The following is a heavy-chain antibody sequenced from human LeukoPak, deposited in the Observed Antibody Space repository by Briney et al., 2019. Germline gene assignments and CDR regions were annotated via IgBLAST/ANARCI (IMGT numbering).Heavy chain of an antibody. V-gene: IGHV1-18*01. CDR3: ASGSYLWGGMDV. D-gene: IGHD1-26*01. CDR1: GDSFSNYG. Sequence: ASVMVSCKASGDSFSNYGFAWVRQAPGQGLEWMGWISADSGDRYYAQNFQHRVTMTTDTSTTTGYMELRSLRSDDTAVYYCASGSYLWGGMDVWGQGTTVTVSS. CDR2: ISADSGDR. J-gene: IGHJ6*02.